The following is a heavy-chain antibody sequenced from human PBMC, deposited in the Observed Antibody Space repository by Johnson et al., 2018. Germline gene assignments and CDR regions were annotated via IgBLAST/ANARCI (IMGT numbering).Heavy chain of an antibody. CDR1: GFNVSDNY. CDR2: LYSGGNT. D-gene: IGHD5-24*01. V-gene: IGHV3-53*01. CDR3: ARGLLRDGYIYGAFDS. J-gene: IGHJ3*02. Sequence: EQLVESGGGLIQPGGSLRLSCAASGFNVSDNYMTWVRQAPGKGLEWVSILYSGGNTYSADSVKGRFTISRDNSKNTLYLQMNSLRAEDTAVYFCARGLLRDGYIYGAFDSWGQGTMVTVSS.